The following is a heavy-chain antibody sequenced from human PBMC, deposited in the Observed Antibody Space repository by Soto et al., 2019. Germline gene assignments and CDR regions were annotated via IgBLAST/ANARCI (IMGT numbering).Heavy chain of an antibody. D-gene: IGHD6-19*01. J-gene: IGHJ4*02. CDR3: ARDPGRAVALY. Sequence: PSETLSLTCAVSGGSISGSSWWSWIRQSPGKGLEWIREIYHSGSTNYNPSLKSRVSISVDTSKNQFSLEIYSVTASDTAIYYCARDPGRAVALYWGEGTLVTVSS. CDR2: IYHSGST. CDR1: GGSISGSSW. V-gene: IGHV4-4*02.